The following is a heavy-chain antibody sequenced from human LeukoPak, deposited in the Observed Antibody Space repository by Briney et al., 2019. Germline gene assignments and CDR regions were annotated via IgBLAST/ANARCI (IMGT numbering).Heavy chain of an antibody. V-gene: IGHV1-2*02. D-gene: IGHD6-6*01. CDR3: ARVGIAARPGFDY. CDR1: GYTFTGYY. J-gene: IGHJ4*02. CDR2: INPNSGGT. Sequence: GASEKVSCKASGYTFTGYYMHWVRQAPGQGLEWMGWINPNSGGTNYAQKFQGRVTMTRDTSISTAYMELSRLRSDDTAVYYCARVGIAARPGFDYWGQGTLVTVSS.